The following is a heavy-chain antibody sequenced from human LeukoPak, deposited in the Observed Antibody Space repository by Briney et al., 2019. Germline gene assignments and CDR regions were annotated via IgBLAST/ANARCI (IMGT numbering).Heavy chain of an antibody. CDR1: GFSLNSYW. J-gene: IGHJ4*02. Sequence: GGSLRLSCAASGFSLNSYWMSWVRQAPGKGLEWVSVIYSSGNTYYADSVKGRFTISRDNSKNTLYLQITSLRAEDTAVYYCASMVRGTASGYWGQGTLVTVSS. CDR2: IYSSGNT. CDR3: ASMVRGTASGY. D-gene: IGHD3-10*01. V-gene: IGHV3-66*01.